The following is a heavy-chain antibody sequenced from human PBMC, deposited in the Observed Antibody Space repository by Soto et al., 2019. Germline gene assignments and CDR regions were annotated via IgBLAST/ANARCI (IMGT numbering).Heavy chain of an antibody. CDR3: ARDLGYDSSGPYWGY. CDR1: GYTFTSYG. Sequence: ASVKVSCKASGYTFTSYGISWVRQAPGQGLEWMGWISAYNGNTNYAQKFQGRVTITADESTSTAYMELSSLRSEDTAVYYCARDLGYDSSGPYWGYWGQGTLVTVSS. CDR2: ISAYNGNT. J-gene: IGHJ4*02. D-gene: IGHD3-22*01. V-gene: IGHV1-18*04.